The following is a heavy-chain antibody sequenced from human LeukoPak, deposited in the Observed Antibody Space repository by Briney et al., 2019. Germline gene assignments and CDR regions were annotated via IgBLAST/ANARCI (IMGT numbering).Heavy chain of an antibody. D-gene: IGHD3-22*01. J-gene: IGHJ3*02. CDR2: IYTSGST. CDR1: GGSISSYY. V-gene: IGHV4-4*07. Sequence: PSETLSLTRTVSGGSISSYYWSWIRQPAGKGLEWIGRIYTSGSTNYNPSLKSRVTMSVDTSKNQFSLKLSSVTAADTAVYYCARVGYDSSGYYYYAFDIWGQGTMVTVSS. CDR3: ARVGYDSSGYYYYAFDI.